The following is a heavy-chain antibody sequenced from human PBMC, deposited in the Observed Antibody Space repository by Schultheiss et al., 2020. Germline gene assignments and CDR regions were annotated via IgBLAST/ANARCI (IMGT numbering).Heavy chain of an antibody. D-gene: IGHD6-13*01. V-gene: IGHV3-30-3*01. Sequence: GESLKISCAASGFTFSSYAMHWVRQAPGKGLEWVAVISYDGSNKYYADSVKGRFTISRDNSKNTLYLQMNSLRAEDTAVYYCAKDLRDKQHSYFDYWGQGTLVTVPS. CDR2: ISYDGSNK. J-gene: IGHJ4*02. CDR3: AKDLRDKQHSYFDY. CDR1: GFTFSSYA.